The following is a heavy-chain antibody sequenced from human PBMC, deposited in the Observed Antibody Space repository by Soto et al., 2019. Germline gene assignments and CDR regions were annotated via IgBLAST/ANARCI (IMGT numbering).Heavy chain of an antibody. Sequence: QVQLQESGPGLVKPSETLSLTCTVSGGSISSYYWCWIRQPPGKGLEWMGYIYYSGSTNYNPSLKRRVTISVDTSKNQFSLKLSSVTAADTAVYYCARGGDSSRWYYYYYGMDVWGQGTTVTVSS. CDR3: ARGGDSSRWYYYYYGMDV. V-gene: IGHV4-59*01. CDR2: IYYSGST. CDR1: GGSISSYY. J-gene: IGHJ6*02. D-gene: IGHD6-13*01.